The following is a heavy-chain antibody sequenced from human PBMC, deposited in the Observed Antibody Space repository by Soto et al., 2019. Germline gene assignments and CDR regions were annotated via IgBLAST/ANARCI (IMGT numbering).Heavy chain of an antibody. V-gene: IGHV3-30*18. CDR2: ISYDGINK. J-gene: IGHJ4*02. CDR3: AKDRWVRQLRSYFDY. Sequence: QVQLVESGGGVVQPGRSLRLSCAASGFTFSSYGMHWVRQAPGKGVEWVAFISYDGINKYYADSVKGRFTISRDNSKNTLYLQMSSLRAEETAVYYCAKDRWVRQLRSYFDYWGQGTLVTVSS. CDR1: GFTFSSYG. D-gene: IGHD4-17*01.